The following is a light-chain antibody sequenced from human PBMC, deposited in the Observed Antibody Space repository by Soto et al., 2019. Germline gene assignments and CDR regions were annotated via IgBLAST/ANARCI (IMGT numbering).Light chain of an antibody. CDR3: SSYSISSAVV. CDR2: EVT. CDR1: SSDVCGYNY. Sequence: QSALTQPASVSGSPGQSITISCTGTSSDVCGYNYVSWFQQHPGKAPKLMIYEVTYRPSGVSNRFSGSKSGNTASLTISGLQAEDEADYYCSSYSISSAVVFGGGSKVTVL. J-gene: IGLJ3*02. V-gene: IGLV2-14*01.